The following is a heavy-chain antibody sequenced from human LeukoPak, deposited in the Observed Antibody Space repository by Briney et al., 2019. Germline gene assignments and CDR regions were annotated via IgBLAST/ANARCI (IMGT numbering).Heavy chain of an antibody. CDR3: ARGVGEAYSSSWYWDY. V-gene: IGHV4-39*07. D-gene: IGHD6-13*01. CDR1: GGSISSSSYY. J-gene: IGHJ4*02. Sequence: SETLSLTCTVSGGSISSSSYYWGWIRQPPGKGLEWIGSIYYSGSTYYNPSLKSRVTISVDTSKNQFSLKLSSVTAADTAVYYCARGVGEAYSSSWYWDYWGQGTLVTVSS. CDR2: IYYSGST.